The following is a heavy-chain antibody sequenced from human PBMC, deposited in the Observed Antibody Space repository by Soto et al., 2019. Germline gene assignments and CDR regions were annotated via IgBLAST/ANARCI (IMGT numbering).Heavy chain of an antibody. D-gene: IGHD1-1*01. V-gene: IGHV4-30-4*01. CDR1: GGAIKNGDYY. CDR3: ARVNLVRPSYSFDS. J-gene: IGHJ4*02. CDR2: IYYSGRT. Sequence: SETLSLTCTVSGGAIKNGDYYWSWIRQPPGKGLEWIGYIYYSGRTDYSPALKSRVTISVDTSENQFSLELSSVTAADTAVYYCARVNLVRPSYSFDSWGQGTLVTVSS.